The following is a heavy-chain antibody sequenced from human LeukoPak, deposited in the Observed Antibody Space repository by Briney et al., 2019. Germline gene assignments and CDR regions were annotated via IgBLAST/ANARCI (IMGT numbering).Heavy chain of an antibody. J-gene: IGHJ6*02. Sequence: SQTLSLTCTVSGGSISSGGYYWSWLRQHPGKGLEWIGYIYYSGSTYYNPSLKSRVTISVDTSKNQFSLKLSSVTAADTAVYYCARDGYDSYGMDVWGQGTTVTVSS. CDR3: ARDGYDSYGMDV. V-gene: IGHV4-31*03. CDR2: IYYSGST. D-gene: IGHD5-12*01. CDR1: GGSISSGGYY.